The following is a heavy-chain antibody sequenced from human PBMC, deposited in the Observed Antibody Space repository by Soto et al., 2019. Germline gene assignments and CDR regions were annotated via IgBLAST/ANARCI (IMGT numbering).Heavy chain of an antibody. CDR3: ARQIYDSDTGPNFQYYFDS. J-gene: IGHJ4*02. CDR1: GYSFAGYW. V-gene: IGHV5-10-1*01. Sequence: GESLKISCKGSGYSFAGYWITWVRQKPGKGLEWMGRIDPSDSQTYYSPSLRGHVTISVTKSITTVFLQWSSLRASDTAMYYCARQIYDSDTGPNFQYYFDSWGQGTPVTVS. D-gene: IGHD3-22*01. CDR2: IDPSDSQT.